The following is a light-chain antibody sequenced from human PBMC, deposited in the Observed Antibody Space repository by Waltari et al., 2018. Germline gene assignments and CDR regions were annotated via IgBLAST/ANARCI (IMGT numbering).Light chain of an antibody. J-gene: IGKJ4*01. CDR1: HSISSSY. CDR3: QQYGRSST. CDR2: GVS. V-gene: IGKV3-20*01. Sequence: EIVLTQSPGTLSLSPGEGATLSCRTSHSISSSYVAWYQQKPGQAPRLLVYGVSKRATGIPDRFSGSGSGTDFTLTISRLESEDFALYYCQQYGRSSTFGGGTKVEMK.